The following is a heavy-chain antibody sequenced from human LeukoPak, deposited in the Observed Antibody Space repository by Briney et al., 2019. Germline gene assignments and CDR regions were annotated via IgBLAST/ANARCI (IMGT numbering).Heavy chain of an antibody. V-gene: IGHV3-48*02. Sequence: PGGSLRLSCAASGFTFSSYSMSWVRQAPGKGLEWVSYISSSSSTIYYADSVKGRFTISRDNAKNSLYLQMNSLRDEDTAVYYCARDGVVVVAATSGGYYGMGVWGQGTTVTVSS. CDR1: GFTFSSYS. J-gene: IGHJ6*02. CDR2: ISSSSSTI. CDR3: ARDGVVVVAATSGGYYGMGV. D-gene: IGHD2-15*01.